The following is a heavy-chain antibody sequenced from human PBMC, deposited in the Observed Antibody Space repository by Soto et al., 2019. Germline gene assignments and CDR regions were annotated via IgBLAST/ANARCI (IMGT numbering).Heavy chain of an antibody. CDR2: IYYSGST. D-gene: IGHD5-12*01. Sequence: PSETLSLTCTVSGGSISSYYWSWIRQPPGKGLEWIGYIYYSGSTNYNPSLKSRVTISVDTSKNQFSLKLSSVTAADTAVYYCARDKVALDYWGQGTLVIVSS. CDR1: GGSISSYY. J-gene: IGHJ4*02. CDR3: ARDKVALDY. V-gene: IGHV4-59*01.